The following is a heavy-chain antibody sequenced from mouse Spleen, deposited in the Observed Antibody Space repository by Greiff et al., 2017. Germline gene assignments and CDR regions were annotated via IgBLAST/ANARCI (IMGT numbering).Heavy chain of an antibody. CDR2: ISSGGSYT. CDR1: GFTFSSYA. J-gene: IGHJ4*01. Sequence: EVKVVESGGGLVKPGGSLKLSCAASGFTFSSYAMSWVRQTPEKRLEWVATISSGGSYTYYPDSVKGRFTISRDNAKNTLYLQMSSLRSEDTAMYYCARGYYGYAMDYWGQGTSVTVSS. V-gene: IGHV5-9-1*01. D-gene: IGHD1-1*02. CDR3: ARGYYGYAMDY.